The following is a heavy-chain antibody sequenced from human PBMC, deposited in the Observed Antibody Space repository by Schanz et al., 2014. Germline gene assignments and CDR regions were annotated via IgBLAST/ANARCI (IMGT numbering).Heavy chain of an antibody. V-gene: IGHV3-23*01. CDR3: AKSQGSSFDS. CDR2: FIYIGGNT. D-gene: IGHD6-13*01. CDR1: GFTFRGYA. J-gene: IGHJ4*02. Sequence: EVQLLESGGGLVQPGGSLRLSCAASGFTFRGYAMSWVRQAPGKGLEWVSFIYIGGNTYYADSVKGRFTMSRVNAKNSVFLQMNSLRAEDTAVYYCAKSQGSSFDSWGQGTLVTVSS.